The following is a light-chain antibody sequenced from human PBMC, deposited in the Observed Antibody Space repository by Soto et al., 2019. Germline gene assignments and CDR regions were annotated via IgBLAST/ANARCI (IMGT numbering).Light chain of an antibody. J-gene: IGKJ1*01. CDR3: QQYGSSGT. CDR2: GAS. CDR1: QSVSNNY. V-gene: IGKV3-20*01. Sequence: EIVLTQSPGTLSLSPGERATLSCRASQSVSNNYLAWYQQKAGQAPRLLIYGASNRATGIPDRFSGSESGTDFTLTISRLEPEDFAVYYCQQYGSSGTFGQGTKVEIK.